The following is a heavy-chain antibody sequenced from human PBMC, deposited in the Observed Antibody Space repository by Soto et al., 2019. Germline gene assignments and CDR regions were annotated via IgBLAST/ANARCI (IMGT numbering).Heavy chain of an antibody. J-gene: IGHJ4*02. Sequence: TLSLTCTVSGGSVSSGSYYWSWIRQPPGKGLEWIGYIYYSGSTNYNPSLKSRVTISVDTSKNQFSLKLSSVTAADTAVYYCARDRRRYYGSGSYLFDYWGQGTLVTVSS. CDR2: IYYSGST. CDR1: GGSVSSGSYY. V-gene: IGHV4-61*01. D-gene: IGHD3-10*01. CDR3: ARDRRRYYGSGSYLFDY.